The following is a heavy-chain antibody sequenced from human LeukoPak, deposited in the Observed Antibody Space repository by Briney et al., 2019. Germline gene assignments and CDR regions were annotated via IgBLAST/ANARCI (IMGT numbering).Heavy chain of an antibody. CDR3: ARGYCSGGSCYKNWFDP. CDR2: IYYSGST. Sequence: SETLSLTCTVSGGSISSYYRSWIRQPPGKGLEWIGYIYYSGSTNYNPSLKSRVTISVDTSKNQFSLKLSSVTAADTAVYYCARGYCSGGSCYKNWFDPWGQGTLVTVSS. J-gene: IGHJ5*02. D-gene: IGHD2-15*01. V-gene: IGHV4-59*08. CDR1: GGSISSYY.